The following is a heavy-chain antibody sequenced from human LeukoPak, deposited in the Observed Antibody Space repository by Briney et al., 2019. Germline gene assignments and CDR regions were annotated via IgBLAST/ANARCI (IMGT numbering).Heavy chain of an antibody. CDR3: ARAGYNWNDGLDY. CDR2: INPNSGGT. Sequence: GASVKVSCKASGSTFTDYYMHWVRQAPGQGLEWMGWINPNSGGTNFAQKLQGRVTMTTDTSTSTAYMELRSLRSDDTAVYYCARAGYNWNDGLDYWGQGTLVTVSS. J-gene: IGHJ4*02. D-gene: IGHD1-1*01. V-gene: IGHV1-2*02. CDR1: GSTFTDYY.